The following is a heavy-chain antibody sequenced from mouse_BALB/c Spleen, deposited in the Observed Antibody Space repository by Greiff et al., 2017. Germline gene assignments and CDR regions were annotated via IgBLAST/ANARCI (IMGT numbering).Heavy chain of an antibody. J-gene: IGHJ4*01. V-gene: IGHV7-3*02. Sequence: EVKLMESGGGLVQPGGSLRLSCATSGFTFTDYYMSWVRQPPGKALEWLGFIRNKANGYTTEYSASVKGRFTISRDNSQSILYLQMNTLRAEDSATYYCARLSLLHYAMDYWGQGTSVTVSS. D-gene: IGHD1-2*01. CDR3: ARLSLLHYAMDY. CDR2: IRNKANGYTT. CDR1: GFTFTDYY.